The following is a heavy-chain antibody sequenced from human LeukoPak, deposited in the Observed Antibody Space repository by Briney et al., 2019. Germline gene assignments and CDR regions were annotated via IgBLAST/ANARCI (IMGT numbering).Heavy chain of an antibody. V-gene: IGHV4-34*01. CDR1: GGSFSGYY. D-gene: IGHD2-15*01. J-gene: IGHJ5*02. CDR3: ATEPGYCTGGRCYGGWFDP. CDR2: INHSGNT. Sequence: SETLSLTCAVYGGSFSGYYWSWIRQAPGKGLEWIGEINHSGNTNYNPSLKSRVTISVDTSKNQFSLKLSSVTAADTAVYYCATEPGYCTGGRCYGGWFDPWGQGTLVTVSS.